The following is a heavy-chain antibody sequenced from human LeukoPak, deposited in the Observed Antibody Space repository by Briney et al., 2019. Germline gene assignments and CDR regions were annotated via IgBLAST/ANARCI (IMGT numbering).Heavy chain of an antibody. CDR1: GGSISSSSYY. CDR3: ARVPGYCTNGVCRNYFDH. Sequence: PSETLSLTCTVSGGSISSSSYYWGWIRQPPGKGLEWIGSIYYSGSTNYNPSLKSRVTISVDTSKNQFSLKLSSVTAADTAVYYCARVPGYCTNGVCRNYFDHWGQGTLVTVSS. D-gene: IGHD2-8*01. J-gene: IGHJ4*02. V-gene: IGHV4-39*07. CDR2: IYYSGST.